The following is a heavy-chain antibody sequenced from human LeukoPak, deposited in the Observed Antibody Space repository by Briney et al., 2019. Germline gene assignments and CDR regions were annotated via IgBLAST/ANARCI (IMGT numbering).Heavy chain of an antibody. CDR1: GGTFSSYA. J-gene: IGHJ4*02. Sequence: GASVKVSCKASGGTFSSYAISWVRQAPGQGLEWVGGIIPIFGTANYAQKFQGRVTITRDTSASTAYMELSSLRSEDTAVYYCARDNPYSGSYLGYWGQGTLVTVSS. D-gene: IGHD1-26*01. CDR2: IIPIFGTA. CDR3: ARDNPYSGSYLGY. V-gene: IGHV1-69*05.